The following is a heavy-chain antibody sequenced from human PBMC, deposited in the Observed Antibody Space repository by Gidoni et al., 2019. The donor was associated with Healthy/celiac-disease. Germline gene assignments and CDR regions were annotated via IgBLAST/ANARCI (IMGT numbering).Heavy chain of an antibody. CDR2: ISSSSSTI. Sequence: MNWVRQAPGKGLEWVSYISSSSSTIYYADSVKGRFTISRDNAKNALYLQMNSLRAEDTAVYYCARGVSWGQGTLVTVSS. V-gene: IGHV3-48*01. J-gene: IGHJ5*02. CDR3: ARGVS.